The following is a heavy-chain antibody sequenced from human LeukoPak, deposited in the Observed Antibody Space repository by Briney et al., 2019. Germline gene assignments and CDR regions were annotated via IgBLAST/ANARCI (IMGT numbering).Heavy chain of an antibody. J-gene: IGHJ3*02. CDR3: ARERTSWYAAFDI. Sequence: SETLSLTCTVSGGSISSYYWSWIRQPPGKGLERIGYMYYSGSGSTNSNPSLKSRVTISVDTSRNQLSLKLSSVTAADTAVYYCARERTSWYAAFDIWGQGTMVTVSS. D-gene: IGHD6-13*01. CDR2: MYYSGSGST. CDR1: GGSISSYY. V-gene: IGHV4-59*01.